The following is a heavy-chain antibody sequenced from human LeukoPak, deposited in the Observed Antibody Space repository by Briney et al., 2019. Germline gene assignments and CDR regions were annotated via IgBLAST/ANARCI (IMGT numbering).Heavy chain of an antibody. Sequence: PSETLSLTCAVYGGSFSGYYWSWIRQPPGKGLEWIGEINHSGSTNYNPSLKSRVTISVDTSKNQFSLKLSSVTAADTAVYYCARKPWGIGSGGHFDYWGQGTLVTVSS. CDR1: GGSFSGYY. D-gene: IGHD2-15*01. CDR3: ARKPWGIGSGGHFDY. J-gene: IGHJ4*02. V-gene: IGHV4-34*01. CDR2: INHSGST.